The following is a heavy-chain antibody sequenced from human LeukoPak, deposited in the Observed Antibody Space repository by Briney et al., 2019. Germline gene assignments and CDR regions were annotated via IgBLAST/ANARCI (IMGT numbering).Heavy chain of an antibody. CDR2: ISGSGGST. CDR1: GFPFGTYA. D-gene: IGHD1-26*01. CDR3: AKYPYSGSYYDY. Sequence: GGSLRLSCAASGFPFGTYAMSWVRQAPGKGLEWVSAISGSGGSTYYADSVKGRFTISRDNSKNTLYLQMNSLRAEDTAVYYCAKYPYSGSYYDYWGQGTLVTVSS. J-gene: IGHJ4*02. V-gene: IGHV3-23*01.